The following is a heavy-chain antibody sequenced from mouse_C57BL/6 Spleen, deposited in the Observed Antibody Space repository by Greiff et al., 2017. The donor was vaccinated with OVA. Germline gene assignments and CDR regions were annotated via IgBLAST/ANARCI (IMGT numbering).Heavy chain of an antibody. D-gene: IGHD2-4*01. CDR1: GFTFNTYA. Sequence: DVMLVESGGGLVQPKGSLKLSCAASGFTFNTYAMHWVRQAPGKGLEWVARIRSKSSNYATYYADSVKDRFTISRDDSQSMLYLQMNNLKTEDTAMYYCVRDGDYDGGYAMDYWGQGTSVTVSS. CDR2: IRSKSSNYAT. J-gene: IGHJ4*01. CDR3: VRDGDYDGGYAMDY. V-gene: IGHV10-3*01.